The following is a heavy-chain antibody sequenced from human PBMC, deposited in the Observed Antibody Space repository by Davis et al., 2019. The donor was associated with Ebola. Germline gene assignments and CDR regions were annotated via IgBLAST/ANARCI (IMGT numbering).Heavy chain of an antibody. D-gene: IGHD6-6*01. Sequence: GGSLRLSCAASGFTFSSYPMHWVRQAPGKGLEWVAVISYDGSNKYYADSVKGRFTISRDNSKNTLYLQMNSLSAEDTAVYYCARDSIAARVYWGQGTLVTVSS. CDR2: ISYDGSNK. CDR3: ARDSIAARVY. CDR1: GFTFSSYP. J-gene: IGHJ4*02. V-gene: IGHV3-30*04.